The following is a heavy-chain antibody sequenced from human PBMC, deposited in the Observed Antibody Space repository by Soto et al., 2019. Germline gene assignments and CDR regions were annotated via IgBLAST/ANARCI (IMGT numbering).Heavy chain of an antibody. D-gene: IGHD3-10*01. CDR2: ILHDGNNK. Sequence: QVQLVESGGGVVQPGRSLRLSCAASGFTFSNYIMHWVRQAPGMGLEWVAIILHDGNNKYYADSVKGRFTISRDNSKNTLYLQMNSLRPEDTAIYYCARDDEGGSYCDLGYWGQGTLVTVSS. J-gene: IGHJ4*02. CDR1: GFTFSNYI. CDR3: ARDDEGGSYCDLGY. V-gene: IGHV3-30-3*01.